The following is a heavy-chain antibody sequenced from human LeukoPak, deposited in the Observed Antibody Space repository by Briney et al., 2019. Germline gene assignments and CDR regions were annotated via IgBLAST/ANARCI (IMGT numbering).Heavy chain of an antibody. CDR3: EKNYCSVIASNPDY. CDR1: GFTVSSNY. J-gene: IGHJ4*02. V-gene: IGHV3-53*01. D-gene: IGHD2-15*01. Sequence: GGSLRLSCVASGFTVSSNYMSWVRQAPGKGLEWVSVIYSGDSTFYADSVKGRFTVSRDNSKNTLYLQMNSLRVEDTAVYYCEKNYCSVIASNPDYWGEESLATAS. CDR2: IYSGDST.